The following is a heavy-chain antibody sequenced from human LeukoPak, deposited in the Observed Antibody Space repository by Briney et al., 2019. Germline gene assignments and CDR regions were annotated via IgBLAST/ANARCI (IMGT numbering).Heavy chain of an antibody. Sequence: PSETLSLTCTVSGGSISSYYWSWIRQPPGKGLEWIGYIYYSGSTNYNPSLKSRVTISVDTSKNQFSLKLSSVTAADTAAYYCAGYSSPYYFDYWGQGTLVTVPS. D-gene: IGHD6-13*01. V-gene: IGHV4-59*01. CDR2: IYYSGST. CDR3: AGYSSPYYFDY. CDR1: GGSISSYY. J-gene: IGHJ4*02.